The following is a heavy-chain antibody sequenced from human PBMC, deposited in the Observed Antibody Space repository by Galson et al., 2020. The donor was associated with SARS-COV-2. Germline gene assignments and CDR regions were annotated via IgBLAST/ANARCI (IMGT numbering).Heavy chain of an antibody. D-gene: IGHD2-2*01. J-gene: IGHJ3*02. CDR1: GFTFSAFA. Sequence: GGSLRLSCTASGFTFSAFAMAWVRQPPGKGLEWVSGVSGSGADTYDTDSLKGRFTISRDNSKSMVYLHMNSLRADDTAMYFCAKLSQAHLVVVSPVHVRTTLHIWGQGTMVTVSS. V-gene: IGHV3-23*01. CDR2: VSGSGADT. CDR3: AKLSQAHLVVVSPVHVRTTLHI.